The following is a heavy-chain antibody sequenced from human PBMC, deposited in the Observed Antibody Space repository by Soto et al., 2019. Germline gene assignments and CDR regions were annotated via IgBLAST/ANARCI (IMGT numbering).Heavy chain of an antibody. D-gene: IGHD3-22*01. CDR3: AREGGGDYYDSSGYAGY. Sequence: QVQLVQSGAEVKKPGSSVKVSSKASGGTFSSYAISWVRQAPGQGLEWMGGIIPIFGTANYAQKFQGRVTITADESTSTAYMELSSLRSEDTAVYYCAREGGGDYYDSSGYAGYWGQGTLVTVSS. CDR1: GGTFSSYA. J-gene: IGHJ4*02. V-gene: IGHV1-69*12. CDR2: IIPIFGTA.